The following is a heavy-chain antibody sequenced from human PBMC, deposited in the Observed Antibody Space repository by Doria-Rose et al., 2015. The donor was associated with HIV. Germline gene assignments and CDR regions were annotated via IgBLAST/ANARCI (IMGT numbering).Heavy chain of an antibody. CDR2: ISWNSGTI. Sequence: VQLVQSGGGLVQPGRSLRLSCAASGFTFDDYAMHWVRQAPGKGLEWVSGISWNSGTIGYADSVKGRFTISRDNAKNSLYLQMDSLRAEDTALYYCAKAPCDYYGSTAYYPLGCNWFDPWGQGTLVTVSS. CDR3: AKAPCDYYGSTAYYPLGCNWFDP. CDR1: GFTFDDYA. J-gene: IGHJ5*02. V-gene: IGHV3-9*01. D-gene: IGHD3-22*01.